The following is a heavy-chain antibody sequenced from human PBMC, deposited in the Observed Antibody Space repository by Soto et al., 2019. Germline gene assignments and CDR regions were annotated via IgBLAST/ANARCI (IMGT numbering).Heavy chain of an antibody. J-gene: IGHJ5*02. V-gene: IGHV4-59*08. CDR1: GGSISSYY. CDR3: ARGPNWFDP. CDR2: IYYSGST. Sequence: SETLSLTCTVSGGSISSYYWSWIRQPPGKGLEWIGYIYYSGSTNYNPSLKSRVTISVDTSKNQFSLKLSSVTAADTAVYYCARGPNWFDPWGQGTLVTVYS.